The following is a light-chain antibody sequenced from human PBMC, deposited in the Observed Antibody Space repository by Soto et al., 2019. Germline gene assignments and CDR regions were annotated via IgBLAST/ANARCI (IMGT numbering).Light chain of an antibody. CDR2: EVS. V-gene: IGLV2-14*01. CDR3: SSYTSSSTWV. J-gene: IGLJ3*02. Sequence: QSALTQPASVSGSPGQSITISCTGTSSDVGGYNYVSWYQQHPGKAPKLMIYEVSNRPSGVSNRFSGSKSGNTASLTISGLPAEDEAYYYCSSYTSSSTWVFGGGTKLTVL. CDR1: SSDVGGYNY.